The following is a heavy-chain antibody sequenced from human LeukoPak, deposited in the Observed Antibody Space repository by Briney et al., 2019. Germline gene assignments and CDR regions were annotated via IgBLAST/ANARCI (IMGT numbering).Heavy chain of an antibody. CDR2: ISSSSSTI. D-gene: IGHD6-13*01. CDR3: ARGRSIPGYSSSWYDY. V-gene: IGHV3-48*01. Sequence: GGSLRLSCAASGFTFSSYSMNWVRQAPGKGLEWVSYISSSSSTIYYADSVKGRFTISRDNAKNSLYLQMNSLRAEDTAVYYCARGRSIPGYSSSWYDYWGQGTLVTVSS. J-gene: IGHJ4*02. CDR1: GFTFSSYS.